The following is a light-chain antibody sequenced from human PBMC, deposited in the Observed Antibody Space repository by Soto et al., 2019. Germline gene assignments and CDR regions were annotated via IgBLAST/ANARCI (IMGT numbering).Light chain of an antibody. CDR2: GAS. CDR1: QTVRNNY. Sequence: EFVLTQSPGTLSLSPGERATLSCRASQTVRNNYLAWYQQKPGQAPRLLIYGASNRATGIPDRFSGSGSGTDFTLTISRLEPEDFAVYYCHQYGSSPLTFGPGTKVDIK. V-gene: IGKV3-20*01. J-gene: IGKJ3*01. CDR3: HQYGSSPLT.